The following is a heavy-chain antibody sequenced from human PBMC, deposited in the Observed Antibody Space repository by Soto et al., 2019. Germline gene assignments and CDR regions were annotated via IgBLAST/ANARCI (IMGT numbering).Heavy chain of an antibody. D-gene: IGHD2-2*01. CDR2: IYPGDSDI. V-gene: IGHV5-51*01. CDR3: GKGAGPAYQGMEV. J-gene: IGHJ6*03. Sequence: GESLKISCKGSGYSFTSYWIAWVRQVPGKGLELMGVIYPGDSDIRYSPSFQGQVTISADKSINTAYLQWSSLKASDTAQFHGGKGAGPAYQGMEVWGKGPTVTVSS. CDR1: GYSFTSYW.